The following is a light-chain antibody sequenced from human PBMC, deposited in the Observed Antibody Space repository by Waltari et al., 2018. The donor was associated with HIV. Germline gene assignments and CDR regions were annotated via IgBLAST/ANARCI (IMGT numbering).Light chain of an antibody. Sequence: DIQLTQPPSFLSASVGDRVTTTCRASQGISSYLAWYQQKPGKAPKPLIYVASTLQSGVPSRFSGSGSGTEFTLTISSLQPEDFATYYCQQLNSYPLTFGGGTKVEIK. CDR3: QQLNSYPLT. CDR1: QGISSY. J-gene: IGKJ4*01. CDR2: VAS. V-gene: IGKV1-9*01.